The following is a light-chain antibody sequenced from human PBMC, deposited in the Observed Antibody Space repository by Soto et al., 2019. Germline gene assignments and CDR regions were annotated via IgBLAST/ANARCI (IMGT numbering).Light chain of an antibody. Sequence: EIVMTQSPATLSVSPGERATLSCRASQTVSSNLAWYQQRPGQAPRLLISGASARATGIPARFSGSGSGTEFTLTISSLQSEDFAVYYCQQYKDWPRTFGQGTKVEI. V-gene: IGKV3-15*01. CDR3: QQYKDWPRT. CDR2: GAS. CDR1: QTVSSN. J-gene: IGKJ1*01.